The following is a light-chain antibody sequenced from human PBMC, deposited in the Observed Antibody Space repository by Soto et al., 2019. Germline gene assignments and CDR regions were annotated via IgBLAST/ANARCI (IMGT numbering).Light chain of an antibody. CDR3: QQYNNWPPWT. V-gene: IGKV3-15*01. CDR1: QSVSSN. J-gene: IGKJ1*01. Sequence: EIVMTQSPATLSVSPGERATLSCRASQSVSSNLAWYQQKPGQAPRLLIYGASTRATGIPARFSGSGSGTEFTLIISSLQSEDFAVYYCQQYNNWPPWTFGQETKVEIK. CDR2: GAS.